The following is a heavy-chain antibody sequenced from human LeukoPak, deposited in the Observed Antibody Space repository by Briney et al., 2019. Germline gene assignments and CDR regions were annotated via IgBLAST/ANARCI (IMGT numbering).Heavy chain of an antibody. Sequence: SETLSLXCTVSGGSISSYYWSWIRQPPGKGLEWIGYIYYSGSTNYNPSLKSRVTISVDTSKNQFSLKLSSVTAADTAVYYCARNGQQWLVEDYWGQGTLVTVSS. V-gene: IGHV4-59*01. CDR3: ARNGQQWLVEDY. CDR1: GGSISSYY. D-gene: IGHD6-19*01. J-gene: IGHJ4*02. CDR2: IYYSGST.